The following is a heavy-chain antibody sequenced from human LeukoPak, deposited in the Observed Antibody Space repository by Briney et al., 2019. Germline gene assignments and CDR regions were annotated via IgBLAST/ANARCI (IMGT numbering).Heavy chain of an antibody. J-gene: IGHJ4*02. Sequence: SETLSLTRTVSGGSISSGGYYWSWIRQHPGKGLEWIGYIYYSGSTYYNPSLKSRVTISVDTSKNQFSLKLSSVTAADTAVYYCARVSRGGSGTFDYWGQGTLVTVSS. V-gene: IGHV4-31*03. CDR3: ARVSRGGSGTFDY. D-gene: IGHD3-10*01. CDR1: GGSISSGGYY. CDR2: IYYSGST.